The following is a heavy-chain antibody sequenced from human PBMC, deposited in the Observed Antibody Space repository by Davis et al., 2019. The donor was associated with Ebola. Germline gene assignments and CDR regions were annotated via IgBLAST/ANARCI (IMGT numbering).Heavy chain of an antibody. J-gene: IGHJ6*02. V-gene: IGHV3-30*04. CDR3: ARDGGMMRTTYYYYYGMDV. D-gene: IGHD1-1*01. Sequence: PGGSLRLSCAASGFTFSSYVMHWVRQAPGKGLEWVAVISYDGSNKYYADSVKGRFTISRDNSKNTLYLQMNSLRAEDTAVYYCARDGGMMRTTYYYYYGMDVWGQGTTATVSS. CDR1: GFTFSSYV. CDR2: ISYDGSNK.